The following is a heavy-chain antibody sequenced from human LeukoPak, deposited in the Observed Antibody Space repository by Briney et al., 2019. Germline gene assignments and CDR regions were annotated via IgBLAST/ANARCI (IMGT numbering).Heavy chain of an antibody. CDR3: ARTREGDYGDYFDY. Sequence: SETLSLTCTVSGDSISSYYWSWIRQPPGKGLEWVGYIYYSGDTNYNPSLKTRVTMSVDTSKNQISLKLTSVTAADTAVYYCARTREGDYGDYFDYWGQGTPVTVSS. J-gene: IGHJ4*02. CDR1: GDSISSYY. V-gene: IGHV4-59*08. D-gene: IGHD4-17*01. CDR2: IYYSGDT.